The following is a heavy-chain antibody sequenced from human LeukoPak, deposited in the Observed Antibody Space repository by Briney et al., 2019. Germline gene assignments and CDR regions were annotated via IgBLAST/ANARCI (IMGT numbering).Heavy chain of an antibody. D-gene: IGHD4-17*01. V-gene: IGHV1-46*01. CDR2: INPSGGST. Sequence: ASVRVSCKASGYTFTSYYIHGVRQAPGEGLEWMGIINPSGGSTSYAQKFQGRVTMTRDTSTSTVYMELSSLRSEDTAVYYCARDYGDIDAFDIWGQGTMVTVSS. CDR1: GYTFTSYY. J-gene: IGHJ3*02. CDR3: ARDYGDIDAFDI.